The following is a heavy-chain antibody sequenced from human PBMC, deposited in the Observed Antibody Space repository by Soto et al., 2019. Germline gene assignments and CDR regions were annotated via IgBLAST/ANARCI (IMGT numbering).Heavy chain of an antibody. Sequence: SETLSLTCTVSGGSISSYYWSWIRQPPGKGLEWIGYIYYSGSTNYNPSLKSRVTISVDTSKNQFSLKLSSVTAADTAVYYCARGGDYYDSRGRNWFDPWGQGTLVTVS. CDR2: IYYSGST. J-gene: IGHJ5*02. D-gene: IGHD3-22*01. V-gene: IGHV4-59*01. CDR1: GGSISSYY. CDR3: ARGGDYYDSRGRNWFDP.